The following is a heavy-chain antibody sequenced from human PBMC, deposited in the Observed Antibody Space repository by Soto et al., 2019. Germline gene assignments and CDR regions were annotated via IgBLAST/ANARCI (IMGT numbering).Heavy chain of an antibody. CDR2: ISANDVGT. Sequence: GVSLGLSWDSSGFNLRNYAMTWIRQAPGKRLEWVSLISANDVGTYYAESVKTRFTISTDQSRNTVYLQMNSLRAEDTAVYYCAKRGPDYYDSSGYYAYFDYWRQGNLVTVSS. CDR1: GFNLRNYA. D-gene: IGHD3-22*01. V-gene: IGHV3-23*01. J-gene: IGHJ4*02. CDR3: AKRGPDYYDSSGYYAYFDY.